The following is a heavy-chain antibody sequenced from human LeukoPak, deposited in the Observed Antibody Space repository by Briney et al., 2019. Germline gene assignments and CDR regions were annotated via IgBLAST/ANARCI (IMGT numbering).Heavy chain of an antibody. CDR2: ISAYNGNT. Sequence: ASVKVSCKASGYTFTSYGISWGRQAPGQGLEWMGWISAYNGNTNYAQKLQGRVTMTTDTSTSTAYMELRSRRSEDTAGYYCAXDRGIVVEVDYWGQGTLVTVSS. CDR3: AXDRGIVVEVDY. D-gene: IGHD3-22*01. CDR1: GYTFTSYG. J-gene: IGHJ4*02. V-gene: IGHV1-18*01.